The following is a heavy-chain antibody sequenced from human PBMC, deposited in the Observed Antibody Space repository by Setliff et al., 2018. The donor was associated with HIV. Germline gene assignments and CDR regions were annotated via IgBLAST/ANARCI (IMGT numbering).Heavy chain of an antibody. V-gene: IGHV3-23*01. CDR2: ISGSGGST. D-gene: IGHD3-16*01. CDR3: ARDRFRGGVGTGLAEY. J-gene: IGHJ4*02. Sequence: PGGSLRLSCAASGFTFSSYAMSWVRQAPGKGLEWVSAISGSGGSTYYADSVKGRFTISRDNAKNTLYLQMNGLSAEDTAVYYCARDRFRGGVGTGLAEYWGQGTVVTVSS. CDR1: GFTFSSYA.